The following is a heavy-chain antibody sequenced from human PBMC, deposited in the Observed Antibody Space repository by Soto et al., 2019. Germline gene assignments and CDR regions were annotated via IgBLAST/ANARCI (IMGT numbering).Heavy chain of an antibody. J-gene: IGHJ5*02. V-gene: IGHV4-31*03. Sequence: SETLSLTCSVSGAALNSGDYYWSWIRQVPGKGLEWIGHIYVTGAVDYNPSLRDRITISQDTSERQFSLNLRLVTAADTAVYYCARLRIATNNYKWFDPWGQGTLVTVSS. D-gene: IGHD2-21*01. CDR3: ARLRIATNNYKWFDP. CDR1: GAALNSGDYY. CDR2: IYVTGAV.